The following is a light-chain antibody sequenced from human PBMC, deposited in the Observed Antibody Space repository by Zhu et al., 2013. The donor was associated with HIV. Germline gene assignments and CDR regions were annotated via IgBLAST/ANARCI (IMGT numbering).Light chain of an antibody. CDR1: QSISTS. V-gene: IGKV1-39*01. J-gene: IGKJ4*01. CDR3: QQSSSMPLT. Sequence: DIQMTQSPPSLSASVGDRVTITCRASQSISTSLNWYQQKPGKVPELLIFDASTLQSGVPSRFSGSGSGTHFTLTISSLQPEDFATYHCQQSSSMPLTFGGGTKVEIK. CDR2: DAS.